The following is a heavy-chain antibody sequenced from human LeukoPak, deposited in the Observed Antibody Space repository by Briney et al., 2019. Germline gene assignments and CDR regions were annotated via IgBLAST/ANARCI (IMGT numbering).Heavy chain of an antibody. J-gene: IGHJ4*02. D-gene: IGHD1-26*01. V-gene: IGHV4-59*08. CDR2: ISYSGST. CDR1: SGSIGTYY. Sequence: SETLSLTCSVSSGSIGTYYWAWIRQTPGKGLEWIGYISYSGSTKYNPSLTRRITISLDTSKNQFSLELRSMTVADTAMYYCARQAGSFTAFDFWGQGTLVTVSS. CDR3: ARQAGSFTAFDF.